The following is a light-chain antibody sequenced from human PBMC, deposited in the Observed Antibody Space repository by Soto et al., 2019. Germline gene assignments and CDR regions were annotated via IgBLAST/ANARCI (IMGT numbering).Light chain of an antibody. CDR1: SSDVGSYNL. Sequence: QSVLTQPASVSGSPGQSITISCTGTSSDVGSYNLVSWYQQHPGKPPKLMIYEGSKRPSGVSNRFSGSKSGNTASLTISGLQAEDEADYYCCSYAGSNAIHVVFGGGTELTVL. J-gene: IGLJ2*01. V-gene: IGLV2-23*03. CDR2: EGS. CDR3: CSYAGSNAIHVV.